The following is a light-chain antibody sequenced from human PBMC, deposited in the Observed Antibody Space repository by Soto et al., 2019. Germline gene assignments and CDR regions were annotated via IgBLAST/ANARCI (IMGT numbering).Light chain of an antibody. CDR3: MQALQGPPT. V-gene: IGKV2-28*01. CDR1: QSLLHSNGYNY. Sequence: IVMTQSPLSLPATPGEPASISCRSSQSLLHSNGYNYLDWYLQKPGQSPQLLIYLGSNRASGVPDRFSGTGSGTDFTLKIIRVEAEDVGVYYCMQALQGPPTFGQGTKVDIK. J-gene: IGKJ1*01. CDR2: LGS.